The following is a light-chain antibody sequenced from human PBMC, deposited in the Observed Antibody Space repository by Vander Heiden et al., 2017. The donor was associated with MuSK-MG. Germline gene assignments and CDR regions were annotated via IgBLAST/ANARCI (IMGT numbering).Light chain of an antibody. CDR1: QSISRF. J-gene: IGKJ2*01. CDR3: QQSDTTAIT. V-gene: IGKV1-39*01. Sequence: IHMTQSPSSLSASVGDRVTSTCRASQSISRFLNSSQQKPGIAPKLLIYDASGLQSGVPSRSSGSGSGTDFTRRMSSLQSEAIATHDSQQSDTTAITFGQGTKLEIK. CDR2: DAS.